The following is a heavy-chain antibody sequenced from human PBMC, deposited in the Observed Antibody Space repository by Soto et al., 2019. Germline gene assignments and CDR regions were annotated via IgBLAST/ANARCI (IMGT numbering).Heavy chain of an antibody. CDR2: IWYDGSEK. V-gene: IGHV3-33*01. J-gene: IGHJ5*02. Sequence: PGGSLRLSCAASGFTFRNHVMPWVRLAPGKGLEWVAVIWYDGSEKYYADSVKGRFTISRDNSKNILYLQMNSLRGEDTAVYYCARDLGWPAARFDPWGQGTLVTVSS. CDR1: GFTFRNHV. D-gene: IGHD2-2*01. CDR3: ARDLGWPAARFDP.